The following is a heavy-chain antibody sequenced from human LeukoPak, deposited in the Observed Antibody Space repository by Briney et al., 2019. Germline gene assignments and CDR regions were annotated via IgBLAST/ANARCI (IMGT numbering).Heavy chain of an antibody. Sequence: PGGSLRLSCAASGFTFSSYAMNWVRQAPGKGLEWVAFIRYDESNKYYADSVKGRFTISRDNSKNTLYLQMNSLRAEDTAVYYCVKDASWMGEYYFDYWGQGTLVTVSS. J-gene: IGHJ4*02. CDR3: VKDASWMGEYYFDY. V-gene: IGHV3-30*02. D-gene: IGHD3-16*01. CDR1: GFTFSSYA. CDR2: IRYDESNK.